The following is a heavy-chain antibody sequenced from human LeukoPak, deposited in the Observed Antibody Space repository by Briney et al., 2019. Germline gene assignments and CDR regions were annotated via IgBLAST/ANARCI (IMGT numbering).Heavy chain of an antibody. CDR3: ARGGGLDV. D-gene: IGHD3-16*01. CDR1: GFTFSSYC. V-gene: IGHV3-7*03. Sequence: GGSLRLSCAASGFTFSSYCMNWVRQAPGKGLEWVANIKQDGSEKYYVDSVKGRFTISRDNAKNSLYLQMSNLRAEDTAVYFCARGGGLDVWGQGATVTVSS. J-gene: IGHJ6*02. CDR2: IKQDGSEK.